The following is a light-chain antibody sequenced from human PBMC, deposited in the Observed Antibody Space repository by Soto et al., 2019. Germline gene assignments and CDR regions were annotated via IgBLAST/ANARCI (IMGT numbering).Light chain of an antibody. CDR3: QQYGSSPIT. CDR2: VAS. CDR1: QSVSSNY. Sequence: EIVLTQSPGTLSLSPGERATLSCRASQSVSSNYLAWYQQKPGQAPRVLIYVASSRATGIPDRFSGSGSGTDFTLTISRLEPEDFAVYSCQQYGSSPITFGQGTRLAIK. V-gene: IGKV3-20*01. J-gene: IGKJ5*01.